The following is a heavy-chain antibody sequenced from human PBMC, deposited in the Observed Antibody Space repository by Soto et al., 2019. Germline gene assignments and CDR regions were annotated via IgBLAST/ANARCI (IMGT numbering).Heavy chain of an antibody. CDR1: GYTFTSYY. CDR2: INPSGGST. V-gene: IGHV1-46*01. J-gene: IGHJ4*02. CDR3: ARRIVDSSGYFSIDY. Sequence: ASVKVSCKASGYTFTSYYMHWVRQAPGQGLEWMGIINPSGGSTSYAQKFQGRVTMTRDTSTSTVYMELSGLRSEDTAVYYCARRIVDSSGYFSIDYWGQGTLVTVSS. D-gene: IGHD3-22*01.